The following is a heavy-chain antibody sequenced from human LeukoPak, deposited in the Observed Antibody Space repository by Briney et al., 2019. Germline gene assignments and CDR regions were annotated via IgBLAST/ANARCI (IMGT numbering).Heavy chain of an antibody. CDR2: INHSGST. Sequence: NPSETLSLTCAVYGGSFSGYYWSWIRQPPGKGLEWIGEINHSGSTNYNPSLKSRVTISVDTSKNQFSLKLNSLTAADTAMYYCARVGGTNYYYYGMDVWGQGTTVTVSS. V-gene: IGHV4-34*01. J-gene: IGHJ6*02. CDR1: GGSFSGYY. CDR3: ARVGGTNYYYYGMDV.